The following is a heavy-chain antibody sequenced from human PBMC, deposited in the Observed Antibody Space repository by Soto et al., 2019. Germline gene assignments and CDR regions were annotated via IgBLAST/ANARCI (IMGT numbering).Heavy chain of an antibody. J-gene: IGHJ2*01. CDR2: ISASGGNI. CDR1: GLIFSDYA. V-gene: IGHV3-23*01. CDR3: AKVAGGLGYFDL. Sequence: GGSLRLSCVASGLIFSDYAMTWVRQAPGKGLQWVATISASGGNIEYADSLKGRFTISRDNSKNSVYLQLSGLTADDTAVHYCAKVAGGLGYFDLWGRGTLVTVSS. D-gene: IGHD3-16*01.